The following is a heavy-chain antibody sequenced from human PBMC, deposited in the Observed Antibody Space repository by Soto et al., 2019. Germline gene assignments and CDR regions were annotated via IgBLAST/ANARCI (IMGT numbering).Heavy chain of an antibody. V-gene: IGHV3-30*18. CDR1: GFTFSSYG. Sequence: GGSLRLSCAASGFTFSSYGMHWVRQAPGKGLEWVAVISYDGSNKYYADSVKGRFTISRDNSKNTLYLQMNSLRAEDTAVYYCAKDMKQLAPTSPFDYWGQGTLVTVSS. CDR2: ISYDGSNK. J-gene: IGHJ4*02. D-gene: IGHD6-6*01. CDR3: AKDMKQLAPTSPFDY.